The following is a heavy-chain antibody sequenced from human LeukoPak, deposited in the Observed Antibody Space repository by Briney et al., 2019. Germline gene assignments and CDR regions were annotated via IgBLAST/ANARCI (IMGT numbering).Heavy chain of an antibody. CDR2: IKHDGSEE. CDR3: ARTLGYCSSTNCFLTLDY. D-gene: IGHD2-2*01. Sequence: QTGGSLRLSCAASGFTFSSYWMTWVRQAPGKGLEWVANIKHDGSEEYYVDSVKGRFTISRDNAKNSLYLQMNSLRAEDTAVYYCARTLGYCSSTNCFLTLDYWGQGTLVTVSS. J-gene: IGHJ4*02. CDR1: GFTFSSYW. V-gene: IGHV3-7*04.